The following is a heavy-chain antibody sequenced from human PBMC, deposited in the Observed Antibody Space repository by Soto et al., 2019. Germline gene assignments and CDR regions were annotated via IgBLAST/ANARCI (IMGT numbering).Heavy chain of an antibody. CDR3: ARVSEGGSYYGGLDY. CDR2: IWYDGSNK. V-gene: IGHV3-33*01. Sequence: QVQLVESGGGVVQPERSLRLSCAASGFTFSSYGMHWVRQAPGKGLEWVAVIWYDGSNKYYADSVKGRFTISRDNSKNTLYLQMNSLRAEDTAVYYCARVSEGGSYYGGLDYWGQGTLVTVSS. D-gene: IGHD1-26*01. CDR1: GFTFSSYG. J-gene: IGHJ4*02.